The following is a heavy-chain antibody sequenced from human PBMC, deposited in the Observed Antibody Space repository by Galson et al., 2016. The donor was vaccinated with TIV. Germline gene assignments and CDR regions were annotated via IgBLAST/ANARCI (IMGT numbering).Heavy chain of an antibody. D-gene: IGHD6-13*01. Sequence: SLRLSCAAFGFTFSSHWMHWVRQSPGKGLVWVSRINSDGNRRTYADSVKGRFTISRDNAKNILYLQLNSLRVEDTAVYYCSRGVGRAIAAAGFRWLDPWGQGTQVIVSS. CDR1: GFTFSSHW. CDR2: INSDGNRR. CDR3: SRGVGRAIAAAGFRWLDP. J-gene: IGHJ5*02. V-gene: IGHV3-74*01.